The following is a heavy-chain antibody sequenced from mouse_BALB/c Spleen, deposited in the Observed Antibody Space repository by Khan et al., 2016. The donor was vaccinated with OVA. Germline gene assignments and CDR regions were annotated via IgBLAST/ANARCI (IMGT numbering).Heavy chain of an antibody. V-gene: IGHV5-17*02. CDR1: GFTFSRFG. Sequence: EVELVESGGGLVQPGGSRKLSCAASGFTFSRFGMHWVRQAPEKGLEWVAYISSGSSTINYDDTVKGRFTFSRDNPKNTLFLQMTCLRTEDTAIYYCARDSNFDYWGQGTTLTVSS. CDR2: ISSGSSTI. J-gene: IGHJ2*01. CDR3: ARDSNFDY.